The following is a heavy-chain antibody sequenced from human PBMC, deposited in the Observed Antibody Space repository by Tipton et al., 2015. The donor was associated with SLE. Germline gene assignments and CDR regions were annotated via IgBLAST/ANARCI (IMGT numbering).Heavy chain of an antibody. CDR3: ASKLGIYPDY. V-gene: IGHV4-34*01. J-gene: IGHJ4*02. CDR1: GGSFSGYY. CDR2: INHSGST. D-gene: IGHD7-27*01. Sequence: LRLSCAVYGGSFSGYYWSWTRQPPGKGLEWIGEINHSGSTNYNPSLKSRVTISVDTSKNQFSLKLSSVTAADTAVYYCASKLGIYPDYWGQGTLVTVSS.